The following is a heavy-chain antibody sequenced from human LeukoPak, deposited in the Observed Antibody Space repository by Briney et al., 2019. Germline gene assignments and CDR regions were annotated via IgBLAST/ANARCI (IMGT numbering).Heavy chain of an antibody. J-gene: IGHJ3*02. V-gene: IGHV3-21*04. Sequence: GGSLRLSCAASGFTFSSYVMKWVRQAPGKGLEWVSSISTSSSYIYYADSVKGRFTISRDNSKNTLYLQMKSLRVEDTAVYCCAKDGGGGDGHNKGGFDIWGQGAMVTVSS. D-gene: IGHD5-24*01. CDR2: ISTSSSYI. CDR1: GFTFSSYV. CDR3: AKDGGGGDGHNKGGFDI.